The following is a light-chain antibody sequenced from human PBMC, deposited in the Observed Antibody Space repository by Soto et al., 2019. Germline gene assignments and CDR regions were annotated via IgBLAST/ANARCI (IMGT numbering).Light chain of an antibody. V-gene: IGKV3-20*01. CDR2: GAS. CDR3: QQYGSSRQT. Sequence: VLTQSPGTLSLSPGERATLSCRASQSVSSSYLAWYQQKPGQAPRLLIYGASSRATGIPDRFTGSGSGTDFTLTISRLEAEDFAVYYCQQYGSSRQTFGQGTKVDIK. J-gene: IGKJ1*01. CDR1: QSVSSSY.